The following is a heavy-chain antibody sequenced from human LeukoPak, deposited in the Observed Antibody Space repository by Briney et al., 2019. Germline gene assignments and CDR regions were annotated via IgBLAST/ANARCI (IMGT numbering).Heavy chain of an antibody. J-gene: IGHJ4*02. V-gene: IGHV3-48*04. CDR3: ARDWRLQDQGHFNY. Sequence: GGSLRLSCAASGFTFSAYWMSWFRQAPGKGLEWVSYISSSSGTIYYADSVKGRFTISRDNAKNSLYLQMNSLRAEDTAVYYCARDWRLQDQGHFNYWGQGTLVTVSS. CDR1: GFTFSAYW. CDR2: ISSSSGTI. D-gene: IGHD4-11*01.